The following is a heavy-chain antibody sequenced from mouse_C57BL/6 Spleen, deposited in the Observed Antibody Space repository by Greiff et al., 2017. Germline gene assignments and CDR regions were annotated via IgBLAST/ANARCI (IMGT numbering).Heavy chain of an antibody. CDR1: GFTFSDYY. J-gene: IGHJ1*03. CDR2: INYDGSST. D-gene: IGHD2-3*01. CDR3: ARVPYDGCYGTDWYFDV. V-gene: IGHV5-16*01. Sequence: EVHLVESEGGLVQPGSSMKLSCTASGFTFSDYYMAWVRQVPEKGLEWVANINYDGSSTYYLDSLKSRFIISRDNAKNILYLQMSSLESEDTATYYCARVPYDGCYGTDWYFDVWGTGTTVTVSS.